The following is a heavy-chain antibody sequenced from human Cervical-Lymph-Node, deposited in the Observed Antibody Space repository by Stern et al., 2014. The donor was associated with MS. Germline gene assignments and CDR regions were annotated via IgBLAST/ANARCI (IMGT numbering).Heavy chain of an antibody. CDR3: ARSSSPGTRTARFDY. Sequence: QLQLQESGPGLVKPSQTLSLTCTVSGASISSAGYYWSWIRQPPGKGLEWIGSIFHIGSSFYNPSLRGRISMQVDTSNNQFSLKLSSLTAADTAVYYCARSSSPGTRTARFDYWGQGTLVTVSS. D-gene: IGHD2-21*02. V-gene: IGHV4-31*03. CDR1: GASISSAGYY. J-gene: IGHJ4*02. CDR2: IFHIGSS.